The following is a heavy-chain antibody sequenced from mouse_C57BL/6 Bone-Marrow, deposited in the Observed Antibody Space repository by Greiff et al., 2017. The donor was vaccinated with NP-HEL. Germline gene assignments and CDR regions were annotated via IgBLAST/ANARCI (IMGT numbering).Heavy chain of an antibody. CDR2: INPSNGGT. V-gene: IGHV1-53*01. CDR1: GYTFTSYW. Sequence: QVQLQQSGTELVKPGASVKLSCKASGYTFTSYWMHWVKQRPGQGLEWIGNINPSNGGTNYNEKFKSKATLTVDKSSSPAYMQLSSLTSEDSAVYYCASRGTAQATPFAYWGQGTLVTVSA. D-gene: IGHD3-2*02. CDR3: ASRGTAQATPFAY. J-gene: IGHJ3*01.